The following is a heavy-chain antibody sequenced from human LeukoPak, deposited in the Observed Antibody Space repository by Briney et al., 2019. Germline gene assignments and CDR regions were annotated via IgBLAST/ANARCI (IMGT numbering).Heavy chain of an antibody. D-gene: IGHD3-10*01. CDR3: ARDRGPRTGFMVREAYDY. Sequence: GGSLRLSCAASGFTFSDYWIHWVRQAPGKGLVWVSRINTDGSITNYADSVKGRFSISRDNAKNTLYLQMSSLRAEDTAVYYCARDRGPRTGFMVREAYDYWGQGTLVTASS. CDR2: INTDGSIT. V-gene: IGHV3-74*01. J-gene: IGHJ4*02. CDR1: GFTFSDYW.